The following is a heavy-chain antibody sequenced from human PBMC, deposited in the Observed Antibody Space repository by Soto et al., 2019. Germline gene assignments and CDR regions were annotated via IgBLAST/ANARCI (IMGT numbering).Heavy chain of an antibody. CDR3: ARALDVDMASKDNWFDP. D-gene: IGHD2-2*03. J-gene: IGHJ5*02. CDR1: GFTFRSYH. CDR2: ISYDESNK. Sequence: QVQLVESGGGVVQPGRSLRLSCAASGFTFRSYHMHWVRQAPGKGLEWVSSISYDESNKYYTDSVKGRFTISRDNSKNTLFLQMNSLSDEDTAVYYCARALDVDMASKDNWFDPWGQGTLVTVSS. V-gene: IGHV3-30-3*01.